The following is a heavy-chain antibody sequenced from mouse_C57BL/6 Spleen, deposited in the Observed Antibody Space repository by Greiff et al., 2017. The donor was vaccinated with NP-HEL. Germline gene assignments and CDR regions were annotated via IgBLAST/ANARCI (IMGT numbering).Heavy chain of an antibody. CDR1: GFTFSDFY. V-gene: IGHV7-1*01. CDR3: ARDEDHGWYFDV. Sequence: EVQGVESGGGLVQSGRSLRLSCATSGFTFSDFYMEWVRQAPGKGLEWIAASRNKANDYTTEYSASVKGRFIVSRDTSQSILYRQMNALRAEDTAIYYCARDEDHGWYFDVWGTGTTVTVSS. CDR2: SRNKANDYTT. J-gene: IGHJ1*03.